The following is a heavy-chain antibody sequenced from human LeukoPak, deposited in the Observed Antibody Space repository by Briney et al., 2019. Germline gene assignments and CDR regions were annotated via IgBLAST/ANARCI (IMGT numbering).Heavy chain of an antibody. CDR2: ITLYNGNI. V-gene: IGHV1-68*02. D-gene: IGHD5-12*01. CDR3: ARYLPPPHIVATILSYYYYGMDV. Sequence: VASVKVSCKASGYTFTYCSLHWLQQAPGQGLERMRWITLYNGNINYAKKFQSRVTITRDKSLRTAYVELSSLRSEDSAVYYWARYLPPPHIVATILSYYYYGMDVWGKGTTVTVSS. CDR1: GYTFTYCS. J-gene: IGHJ6*04.